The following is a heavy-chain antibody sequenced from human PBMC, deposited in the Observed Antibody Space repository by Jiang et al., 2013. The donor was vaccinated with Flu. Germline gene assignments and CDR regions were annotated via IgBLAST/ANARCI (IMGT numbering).Heavy chain of an antibody. CDR3: AGRYCSSTSCPPWFDP. Sequence: GPGLVKPSETLSLTCAVSGYSISSGYYWGWIRQPPGKGLEWIESIYHSGSTYYNPSLKSRVTISVDTSKNQFSLKLSSVTAADTAVYYCAGRYCSSTSCPPWFDPWGQGTLVTVSS. D-gene: IGHD2-2*01. V-gene: IGHV4-38-2*01. CDR2: IYHSGST. J-gene: IGHJ5*02. CDR1: GYSISSGYY.